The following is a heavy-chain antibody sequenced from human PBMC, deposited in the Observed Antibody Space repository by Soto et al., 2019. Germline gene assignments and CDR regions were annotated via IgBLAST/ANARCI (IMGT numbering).Heavy chain of an antibody. CDR3: ARPRGYAVPTVYATHYFNY. CDR2: IYYSGST. Sequence: SETLSLTCTVSGDSISSNNYYCGWIRQPPGKGLEWIGSIYYSGSTYYNPSLKSRVTMSVDTSKSQFSLKLSSVTAADTAVYYCARPRGYAVPTVYATHYFNYWGQGIRVTVS. D-gene: IGHD2-8*01. CDR1: GDSISSNNYY. V-gene: IGHV4-39*01. J-gene: IGHJ4*02.